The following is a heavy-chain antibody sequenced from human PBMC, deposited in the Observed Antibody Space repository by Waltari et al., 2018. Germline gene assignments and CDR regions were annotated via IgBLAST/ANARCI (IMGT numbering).Heavy chain of an antibody. CDR3: ARDYCDRTNCHGMDV. CDR2: ISYNERNI. CDR1: EFTFSSYA. Sequence: QVQLVESGGGVVQPGRSLRLSCAASEFTFSSYAMHWVRQAPGNGLEWVAFISYNERNIYYVDSVKGRFAISRDNSKKMLYLQMNSLRAEDTAVYYCARDYCDRTNCHGMDVWGQGTTVTVSS. J-gene: IGHJ6*02. D-gene: IGHD3-22*01. V-gene: IGHV3-30*09.